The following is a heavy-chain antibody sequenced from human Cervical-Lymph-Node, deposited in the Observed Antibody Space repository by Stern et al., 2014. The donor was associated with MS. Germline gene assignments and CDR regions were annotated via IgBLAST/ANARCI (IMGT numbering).Heavy chain of an antibody. CDR3: SRGNYYGSSGYYYFDS. Sequence: QLVESGGGLVPPGRSLRLSCAASGFTFDDYVMHWVRQAPGKGLEWVSGIRWNSGNIDYADSVKGRFTISRDNAKNSLYLQMNSLRAEDTAFYYCSRGNYYGSSGYYYFDSWGQGTLVTVSS. CDR2: IRWNSGNI. J-gene: IGHJ4*02. D-gene: IGHD3-22*01. V-gene: IGHV3-9*01. CDR1: GFTFDDYV.